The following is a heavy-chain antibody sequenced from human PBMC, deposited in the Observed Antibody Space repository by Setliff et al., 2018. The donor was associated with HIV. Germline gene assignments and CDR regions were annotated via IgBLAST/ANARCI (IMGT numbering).Heavy chain of an antibody. Sequence: PSETLSLTCAVYGGSFSGSYWSWIRQPPGKGLGWIGELNYDGVTNHNPSLRSRVTISVDTSRKQWSLRLNSVTAADTAVYYCATTYCRGADCPQMYDYWGQGTLVTVSS. J-gene: IGHJ4*02. CDR3: ATTYCRGADCPQMYDY. CDR2: LNYDGVT. D-gene: IGHD2-21*02. V-gene: IGHV4-34*01. CDR1: GGSFSGSY.